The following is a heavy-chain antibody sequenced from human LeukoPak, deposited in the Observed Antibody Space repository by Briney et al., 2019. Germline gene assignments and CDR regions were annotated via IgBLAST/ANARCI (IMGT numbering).Heavy chain of an antibody. Sequence: GSLKLSCAASGFTVSSNYMSWVRQAPGKGPRWVPPIFSGGNTYYADSVKGRFTISTDNSKNTLYLQMNSLRAEDTAVYYCASQKYCTNGICYRKYYFDYWGQGTLVTVSS. V-gene: IGHV3-66*04. CDR1: GFTVSSNY. CDR3: ASQKYCTNGICYRKYYFDY. CDR2: IFSGGNT. D-gene: IGHD2-8*01. J-gene: IGHJ4*02.